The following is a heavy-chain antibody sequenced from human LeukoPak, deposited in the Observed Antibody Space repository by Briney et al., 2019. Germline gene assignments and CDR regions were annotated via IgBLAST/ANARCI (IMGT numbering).Heavy chain of an antibody. CDR2: ISSSGSTI. Sequence: PGGSLRLSCTASGFTFSSYSMNWVRQAPGKGLEWVSYISSSGSTIYYEDSVKGRFTISRDNAKNSLYLQMNSLRADDTALYYCARVRRDTAMVNYMDVWGKGTTVTISS. CDR1: GFTFSSYS. J-gene: IGHJ6*03. V-gene: IGHV3-48*04. D-gene: IGHD5-18*01. CDR3: ARVRRDTAMVNYMDV.